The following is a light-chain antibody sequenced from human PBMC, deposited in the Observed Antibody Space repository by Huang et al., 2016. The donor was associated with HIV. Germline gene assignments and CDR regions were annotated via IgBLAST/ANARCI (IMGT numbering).Light chain of an antibody. J-gene: IGKJ2*01. V-gene: IGKV1-39*01. CDR2: AAS. Sequence: DIQMTQSPSSLSASVGDRVTITCRAGQSISSYLNWYQQKPGKAPKLLIYAASSLQSGVPSRFSGSGSGTDFILTISSLQPEDFATYYCQQSYTTPPTFGQGTKLEI. CDR1: QSISSY. CDR3: QQSYTTPPT.